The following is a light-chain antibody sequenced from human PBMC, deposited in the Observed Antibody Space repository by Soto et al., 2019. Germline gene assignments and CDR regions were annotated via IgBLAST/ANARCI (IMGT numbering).Light chain of an antibody. V-gene: IGLV2-11*01. CDR3: CSYAGTYIGYV. J-gene: IGLJ1*01. CDR1: SSDVGGYNY. Sequence: QSALTQPRSVSGSPGQSVTISCTGTSSDVGGYNYVSWYQQYPGKAPKLIIYDVTKRPSGVPDRFSGSKSGNTASLRISGLQAEDEADYYCCSYAGTYIGYVFGSETKVTVL. CDR2: DVT.